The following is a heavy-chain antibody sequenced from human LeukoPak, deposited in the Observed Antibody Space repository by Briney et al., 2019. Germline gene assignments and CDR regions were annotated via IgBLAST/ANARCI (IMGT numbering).Heavy chain of an antibody. J-gene: IGHJ4*02. CDR1: GFTFSTYG. CDR2: ISYGGSNK. Sequence: GGSLRLSCAASGFTFSTYGMHWVRQAPGKGLEWVAVISYGGSNKYYGDSVKGRFTISRDDANNSLHLQMDSLRAEDTAVYYCAKDRDFYDRNSFSPDAFDIWGQGSLVTVSS. CDR3: AKDRDFYDRNSFSPDAFDI. D-gene: IGHD2/OR15-2a*01. V-gene: IGHV3-30*18.